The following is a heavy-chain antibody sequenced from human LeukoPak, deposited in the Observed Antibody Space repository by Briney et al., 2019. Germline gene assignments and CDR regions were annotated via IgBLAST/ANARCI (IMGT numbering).Heavy chain of an antibody. V-gene: IGHV4-30-4*01. Sequence: SQTLSLTCTVSGGSISSGDYYWSWIRQPPGKGLEWIGYIYHSGNTYYTPSLKSRVTLSVDTSKNQFSLKLSSVTAADTAVYYYGSYHGSGSQKRYYFDYWGQGTLVTVSS. CDR1: GGSISSGDYY. J-gene: IGHJ4*02. CDR3: GSYHGSGSQKRYYFDY. D-gene: IGHD3-10*01. CDR2: IYHSGNT.